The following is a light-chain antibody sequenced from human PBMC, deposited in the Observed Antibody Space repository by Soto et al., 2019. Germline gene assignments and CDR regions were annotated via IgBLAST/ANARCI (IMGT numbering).Light chain of an antibody. Sequence: QSVLTQPPSVSGAPGQRVTISCTGSSSNIGAGYDVHWYQQLPGRAPKLLIYGDNNRPSGVPDRFSGSKSGTSASLAITGLQAEDEADYYCQSYDSSLSVLHVFGTVTKVTVL. CDR1: SSNIGAGYD. CDR3: QSYDSSLSVLHV. V-gene: IGLV1-40*01. J-gene: IGLJ1*01. CDR2: GDN.